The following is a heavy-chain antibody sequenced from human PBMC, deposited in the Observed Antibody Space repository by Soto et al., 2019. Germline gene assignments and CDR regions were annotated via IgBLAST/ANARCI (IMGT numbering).Heavy chain of an antibody. V-gene: IGHV4-30-4*01. Sequence: QVRLQESGPGRVKPSQTLSLTYTVSGGSIRSTAYYWSWFLQSPGKCLAYIGSTYYNGTTDYDPSLESRLTISIVTSKNQFRLILRYVTAEDTGVYHCGRGLILSGYTFGLDYWGQGALITVSS. CDR2: TYYNGTT. D-gene: IGHD5-18*01. CDR3: GRGLILSGYTFGLDY. J-gene: IGHJ4*02. CDR1: GGSIRSTAYY.